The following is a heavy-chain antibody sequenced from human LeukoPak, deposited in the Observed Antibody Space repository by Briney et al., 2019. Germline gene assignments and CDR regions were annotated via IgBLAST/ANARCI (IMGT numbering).Heavy chain of an antibody. J-gene: IGHJ4*02. CDR3: ATWDGNGYYFDY. CDR1: GFTLRNYW. D-gene: IGHD5-24*01. CDR2: IKQDGSAE. Sequence: GGSLRLSCAASGFTLRNYWMSWVRQAPGKGLEWVANIKQDGSAEYYVDSVKGRFTISRDNAKNSLYLQMNSLRAEDTAVYYCATWDGNGYYFDYWGQGALDTVSS. V-gene: IGHV3-7*01.